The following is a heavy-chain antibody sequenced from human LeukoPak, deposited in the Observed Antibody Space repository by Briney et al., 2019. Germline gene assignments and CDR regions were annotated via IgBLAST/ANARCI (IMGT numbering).Heavy chain of an antibody. CDR1: GYTFTGYY. Sequence: ASVKVSCKASGYTFTGYYMHWVRQAPGQGLEWMGWNNPNSGGTNYAQKFQGRVTMTRDTSISTAYMELSRLRSDDTAVYYCARGNYDFWSGYYTTPHDAFDIWGQGTMVTVSS. J-gene: IGHJ3*02. CDR3: ARGNYDFWSGYYTTPHDAFDI. CDR2: NNPNSGGT. V-gene: IGHV1-2*02. D-gene: IGHD3-3*01.